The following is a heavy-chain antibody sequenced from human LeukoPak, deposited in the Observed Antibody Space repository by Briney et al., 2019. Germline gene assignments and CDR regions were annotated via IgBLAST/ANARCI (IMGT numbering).Heavy chain of an antibody. V-gene: IGHV4-39*07. CDR3: ARMIVVVKAEEFDI. CDR1: GESISSSRYY. Sequence: PSETLSLTCTVSGESISSSRYYWGWIRQPPGKGLEWIGEIYHSGSTNYNPSLKSRVTISVDKSKNQFSLKLSSVTAADTAVYYCARMIVVVKAEEFDIWGQGTMVTVSS. CDR2: IYHSGST. D-gene: IGHD3-22*01. J-gene: IGHJ3*02.